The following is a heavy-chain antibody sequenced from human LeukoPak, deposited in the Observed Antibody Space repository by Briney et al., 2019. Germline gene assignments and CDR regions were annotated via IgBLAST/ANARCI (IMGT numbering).Heavy chain of an antibody. J-gene: IGHJ3*02. V-gene: IGHV3-30-3*01. CDR3: ARETYYYDSSRRNAFDI. CDR2: ISYDGSNK. CDR1: GFTFSSYA. D-gene: IGHD3-22*01. Sequence: PGRSLRLSCAASGFTFSSYAMHWVRQAPGKGLEWVAVISYDGSNKYYADSVKGRFTISRDNSKNTLYLQMNSLRAEDTAVYYCARETYYYDSSRRNAFDIRGQGTMVTVSS.